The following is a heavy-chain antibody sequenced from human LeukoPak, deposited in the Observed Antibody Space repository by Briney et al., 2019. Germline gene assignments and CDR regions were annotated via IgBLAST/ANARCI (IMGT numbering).Heavy chain of an antibody. Sequence: GGSLRLSCAASAFTFSSSFMHWVRQVPGKGLVWVSRINTDGSNTIYADAVKGRFTISRDSANNTLYLQMNSLRAEDTAVYYCARGVRGSFDYWGQGALVTVSS. CDR2: INTDGSNT. CDR1: AFTFSSSF. J-gene: IGHJ4*02. D-gene: IGHD1-26*01. V-gene: IGHV3-74*01. CDR3: ARGVRGSFDY.